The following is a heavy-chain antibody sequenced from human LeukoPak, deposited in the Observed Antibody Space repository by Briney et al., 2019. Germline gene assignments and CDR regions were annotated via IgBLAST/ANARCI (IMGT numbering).Heavy chain of an antibody. D-gene: IGHD3-22*01. J-gene: IGHJ4*02. CDR1: GFTFSKYW. Sequence: GGSLRLSCATSGFTFSKYWMSWVRQAPGKGLEWVANIKEDGSEKYYVDSVKGRFTISRDNAKNTLYLQMNSLRAEDTAVYYCARDPPYYYDSSGYYYGDYWGQGTLVTVSS. V-gene: IGHV3-7*01. CDR3: ARDPPYYYDSSGYYYGDY. CDR2: IKEDGSEK.